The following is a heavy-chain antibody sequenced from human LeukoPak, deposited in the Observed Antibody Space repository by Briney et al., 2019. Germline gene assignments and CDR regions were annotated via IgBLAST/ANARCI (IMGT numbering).Heavy chain of an antibody. Sequence: ASVKVSCKASGYTFTGYYMHWVRQAPGQGLEWMGWINPNSGGTNYAQKFQGRVTMTRDTSISTAYMELSRLRSDDTAVYYCARDVCSGGSCYSVAFDPWGQGTLVTVSS. J-gene: IGHJ5*02. D-gene: IGHD2-15*01. V-gene: IGHV1-2*02. CDR2: INPNSGGT. CDR3: ARDVCSGGSCYSVAFDP. CDR1: GYTFTGYY.